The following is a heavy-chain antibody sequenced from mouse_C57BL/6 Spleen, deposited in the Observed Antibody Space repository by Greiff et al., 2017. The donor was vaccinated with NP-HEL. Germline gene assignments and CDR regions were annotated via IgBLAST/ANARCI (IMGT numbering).Heavy chain of an antibody. CDR3: ARGYYDGNEDAMDY. V-gene: IGHV14-3*01. D-gene: IGHD2-4*01. CDR1: GFNIKNSY. CDR2: IDPANGNT. J-gene: IGHJ4*01. Sequence: EVKVVESVAELVRPGASVKLSCTASGFNIKNSYMHWVKQRPEQGLEWIGRIDPANGNTKYAPKFQGKATMTVDTSSNTAYLQLSSLTSEDTAIYYCARGYYDGNEDAMDYWGKGTTVTVSS.